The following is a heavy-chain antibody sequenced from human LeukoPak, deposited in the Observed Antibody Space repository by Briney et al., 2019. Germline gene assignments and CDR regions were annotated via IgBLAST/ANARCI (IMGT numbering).Heavy chain of an antibody. CDR2: IYYSGST. J-gene: IGHJ1*01. CDR3: APLGGSSGWYYYFQH. D-gene: IGHD6-19*01. CDR1: GGSISSYY. Sequence: SETLSLTCTVSGGSISSYYWSWIRQPPGKGLEWIGSIYYSGSTYYNPSLKSRVTISVDTSKNQFSLKLSSVTAADTAVYYCAPLGGSSGWYYYFQHWGQGTLVTVSS. V-gene: IGHV4-59*05.